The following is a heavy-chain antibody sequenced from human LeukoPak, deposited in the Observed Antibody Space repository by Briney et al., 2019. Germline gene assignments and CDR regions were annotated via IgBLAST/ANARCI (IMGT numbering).Heavy chain of an antibody. J-gene: IGHJ5*02. CDR1: GYAFTGSH. D-gene: IGHD1-26*01. CDR2: INPNSGGT. CDR3: ARDHSGSQHWFDP. Sequence: GASVKVSCKASGYAFTGSHIHWVRQAPGQGLEWMGWINPNSGGTNYAQDFRGRVTMTSDTSINTTYMDLTYLGSDDTAVYYCARDHSGSQHWFDPWGQGTLVTVSS. V-gene: IGHV1-2*02.